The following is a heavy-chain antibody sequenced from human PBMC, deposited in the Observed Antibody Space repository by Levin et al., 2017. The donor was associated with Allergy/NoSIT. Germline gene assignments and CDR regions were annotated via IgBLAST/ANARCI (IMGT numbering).Heavy chain of an antibody. CDR2: INQDGTTA. D-gene: IGHD3-3*01. J-gene: IGHJ4*02. Sequence: LSLTCAGSGFPFRNTYMAWVRPAPGKGLEWVAIINQDGTTAHYVDSVRGRFTISRDNAKTSLFLQMSSLRDEDTAVYYCARGRGFLIDYWGQGILVTVSS. CDR1: GFPFRNTY. V-gene: IGHV3-7*01. CDR3: ARGRGFLIDY.